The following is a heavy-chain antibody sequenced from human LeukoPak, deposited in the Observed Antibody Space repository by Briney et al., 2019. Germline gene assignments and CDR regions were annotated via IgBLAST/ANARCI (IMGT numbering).Heavy chain of an antibody. V-gene: IGHV4-34*01. CDR3: ARGRVTRYNWFDP. CDR2: INHSGST. D-gene: IGHD4-17*01. Sequence: SETLSLTCAVYGGSFSGYYWSWTRQPPGKGLEWIGEINHSGSTNYNPSLKSRVTISVDTSKNQFSLKLSSVTAADTAVYYCARGRVTRYNWFDPWGQGTLVTVSS. J-gene: IGHJ5*02. CDR1: GGSFSGYY.